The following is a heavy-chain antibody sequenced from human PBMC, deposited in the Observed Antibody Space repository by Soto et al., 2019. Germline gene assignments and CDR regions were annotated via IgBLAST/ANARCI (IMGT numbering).Heavy chain of an antibody. V-gene: IGHV4-31*03. CDR3: ASGGRRGDVFDI. Sequence: QVQLQESGPGLVKPSQTLSLTCTVSGASLSSDAYYWSWIRQHPVKGLEWIGYIYYSGATYYNPSLESRVTISLDTPKNHFSLRLSSVSAADTAVYYCASGGRRGDVFDIWGQGTMVTVSS. J-gene: IGHJ3*02. CDR2: IYYSGAT. CDR1: GASLSSDAYY. D-gene: IGHD1-1*01.